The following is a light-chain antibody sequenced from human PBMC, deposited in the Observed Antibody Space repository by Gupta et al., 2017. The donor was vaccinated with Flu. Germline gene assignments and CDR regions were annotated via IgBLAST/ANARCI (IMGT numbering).Light chain of an antibody. CDR1: QSLLHSNGYNY. J-gene: IGKJ2*01. CDR2: LGS. Sequence: VTPGEPASISCRSSQSLLHSNGYNYLDWYLQKPGQSPQLLIYLGSNRASGVPDRFSGSGSGTDFTLKISRDEAEDVGVYYCMQALQTPVTFGQGTKLEIK. CDR3: MQALQTPVT. V-gene: IGKV2-28*01.